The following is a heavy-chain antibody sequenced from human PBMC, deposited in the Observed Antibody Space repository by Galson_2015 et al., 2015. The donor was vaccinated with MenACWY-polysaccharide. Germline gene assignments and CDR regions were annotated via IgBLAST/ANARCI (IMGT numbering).Heavy chain of an antibody. D-gene: IGHD6-13*01. Sequence: SLRLSCAASGSRFSHSGMHWVRQAPGKGLEWVAVIQYDGSKIIYAESVKGRFTISRDNSKNTLFLEMNSLGAEDTAVYYCAREGSRIVFHAFDTWGQGTMATVSS. CDR1: GSRFSHSG. CDR2: IQYDGSKI. CDR3: AREGSRIVFHAFDT. V-gene: IGHV3-33*01. J-gene: IGHJ3*02.